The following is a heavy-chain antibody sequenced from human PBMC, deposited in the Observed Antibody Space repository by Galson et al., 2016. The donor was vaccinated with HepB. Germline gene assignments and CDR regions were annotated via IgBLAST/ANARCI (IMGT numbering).Heavy chain of an antibody. CDR3: AKGGAYDS. CDR2: ISGDGDNT. D-gene: IGHD1-26*01. Sequence: SLRLSCAASGFSFSSSAMSWVRQAPGKGLEWVSAISGDGDNTYYADSVEGRFTISKDNSKNTLHLQVSSLRAEDSAVYYCAKGGAYDSWGQGTLVTVSS. J-gene: IGHJ4*02. CDR1: GFSFSSSA. V-gene: IGHV3-23*01.